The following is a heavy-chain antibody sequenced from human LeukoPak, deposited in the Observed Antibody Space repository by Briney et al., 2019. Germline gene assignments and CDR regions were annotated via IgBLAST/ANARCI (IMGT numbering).Heavy chain of an antibody. J-gene: IGHJ3*02. V-gene: IGHV1-69*02. CDR3: ARAVPAGNDFWSGYYNGGAFDI. Sequence: ASVKVSCKASGGTFSSYTISWVRQAPGQGLEWMGMIIPILGIANYAQKFQGRVTITADKSTSTAYMELSSLRSEDTAVYYCARAVPAGNDFWSGYYNGGAFDIWGQGTMVTV. D-gene: IGHD3-3*01. CDR2: IIPILGIA. CDR1: GGTFSSYT.